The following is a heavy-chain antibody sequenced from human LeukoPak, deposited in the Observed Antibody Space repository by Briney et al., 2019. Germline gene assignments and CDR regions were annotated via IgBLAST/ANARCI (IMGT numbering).Heavy chain of an antibody. CDR3: AKDGSDYY. V-gene: IGHV3-43*02. J-gene: IGHJ4*02. Sequence: PGGSLRLSCAASGFTFDDYAMHWVRQAPGKGLEWVSLVSGDGASTYYADSVKGRFTISRDNSRNSLYLQMSSLRAEDTALYYCAKDGSDYYWGQGTLVTVSS. D-gene: IGHD3-22*01. CDR2: VSGDGAST. CDR1: GFTFDDYA.